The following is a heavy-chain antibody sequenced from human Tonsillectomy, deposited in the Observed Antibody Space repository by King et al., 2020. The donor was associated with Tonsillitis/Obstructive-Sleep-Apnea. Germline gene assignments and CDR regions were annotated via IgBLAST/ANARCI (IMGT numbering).Heavy chain of an antibody. CDR3: ARDGTVIISYYFDY. CDR2: ISYDGSNK. J-gene: IGHJ4*02. Sequence: VQLVESGGGVVQPGRSLRLSCAASGFTFSSYAMHWVRQAPGKGLEWVAVISYDGSNKYYADSVKGRFTISRDNSKNTLYLQMNSLSAEDTAVYYCARDGTVIISYYFDYWGQGTLVTVSS. V-gene: IGHV3-30*04. D-gene: IGHD4-17*01. CDR1: GFTFSSYA.